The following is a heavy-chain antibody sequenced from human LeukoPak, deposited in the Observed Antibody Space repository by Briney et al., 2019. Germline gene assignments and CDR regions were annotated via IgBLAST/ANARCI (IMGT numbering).Heavy chain of an antibody. CDR1: GYTFTGYY. CDR3: ARDSYSSSRGFDP. V-gene: IGHV1-2*02. J-gene: IGHJ5*02. CDR2: INPNSGGT. Sequence: ASVKVSCKASGYTFTGYYMHWVRQAPGQGLEWMGWINPNSGGTNYAQKFQGRVTMTRDTSISTAYMELSRLRSDDTAVYYRARDSYSSSRGFDPWGQGTLVTVSS. D-gene: IGHD6-13*01.